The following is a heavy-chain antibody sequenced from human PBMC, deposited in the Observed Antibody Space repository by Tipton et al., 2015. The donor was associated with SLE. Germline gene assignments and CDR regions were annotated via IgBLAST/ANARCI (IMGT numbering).Heavy chain of an antibody. CDR3: AGLYCSGGSCYSGWYFDL. J-gene: IGHJ2*01. Sequence: TLSLTCTVSGGSISSYYWSWIRQPPGKGLEWIGEINHSGSTTYNPSLKSRVTISVDTSKNQFSLKLSSVTAADTAVYYCAGLYCSGGSCYSGWYFDLWGRGTLVTVSS. V-gene: IGHV4-34*01. CDR1: GGSISSYY. D-gene: IGHD2-15*01. CDR2: INHSGST.